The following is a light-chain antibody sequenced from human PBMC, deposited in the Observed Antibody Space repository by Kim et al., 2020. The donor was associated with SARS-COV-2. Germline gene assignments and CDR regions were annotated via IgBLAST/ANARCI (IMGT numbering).Light chain of an antibody. Sequence: QSALTQPASVSGSPGQPITISCTGTDSDVGGYNVVSWYQRHPGEAPKVLLYDVTKRLSGVSDRFSGSKSGSTAYLTISALQPEDEADYYCYSYAGSDLVVFGGGTKVTVL. CDR1: DSDVGGYNV. V-gene: IGLV2-23*02. CDR2: DVT. CDR3: YSYAGSDLVV. J-gene: IGLJ3*02.